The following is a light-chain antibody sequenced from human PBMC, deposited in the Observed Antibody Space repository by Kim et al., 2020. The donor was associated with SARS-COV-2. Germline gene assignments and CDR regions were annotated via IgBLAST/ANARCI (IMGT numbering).Light chain of an antibody. CDR2: DVT. Sequence: GQSITISCTGTSSDVGGYNYVSWYQQHPGEVPKLMIYDVTHRPSGVSNRFSGSKSGNTASLTISGLQAEDEADYYCSSFTSSRTLVFGGGTKLTVL. J-gene: IGLJ3*02. V-gene: IGLV2-14*03. CDR1: SSDVGGYNY. CDR3: SSFTSSRTLV.